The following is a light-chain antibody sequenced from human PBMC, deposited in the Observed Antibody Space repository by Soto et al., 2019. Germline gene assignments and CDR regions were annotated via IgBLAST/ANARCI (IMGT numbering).Light chain of an antibody. CDR1: PSVANF. CDR2: GAF. Sequence: ESMLTHSPATLSLSQRERATLSCRASPSVANFVAWYQQKPGQAPRLLIYGAFNRATGIPARFSGSGSGTDFTLTISSLEPEDSAVYYCQQRSNWPITFGQGTRLEIK. CDR3: QQRSNWPIT. J-gene: IGKJ5*01. V-gene: IGKV3-11*01.